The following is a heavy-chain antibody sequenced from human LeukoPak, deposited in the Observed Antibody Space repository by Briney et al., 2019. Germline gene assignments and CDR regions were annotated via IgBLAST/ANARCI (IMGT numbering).Heavy chain of an antibody. V-gene: IGHV1-2*02. CDR3: ASDWGLSQLEYCSNTNCYMGAFDI. J-gene: IGHJ3*02. CDR1: GYTFTGYY. Sequence: ASVKVSCKASGYTFTGYYMHWVRPAPGQGLEWMGWINPNSRGTNYSQKFQGRVTMTRDTSISTAYMELSRLRSDDTAVYYCASDWGLSQLEYCSNTNCYMGAFDIWGQRTMVTVSS. CDR2: INPNSRGT. D-gene: IGHD2-2*02.